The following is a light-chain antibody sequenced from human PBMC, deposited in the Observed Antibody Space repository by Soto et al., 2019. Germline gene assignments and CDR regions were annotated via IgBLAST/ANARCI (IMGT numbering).Light chain of an antibody. CDR1: QSVSSN. Sequence: EIVMTQSPATLSLSHGERATLSCRASQSVSSNLAWYQQKPGQAPRLLIYGTSNRATGIPASFSGSGSGTEFTLTISSLQSEDFAVYYCQQYNNWPRTFGQGTKVDIK. V-gene: IGKV3-15*01. CDR2: GTS. CDR3: QQYNNWPRT. J-gene: IGKJ1*01.